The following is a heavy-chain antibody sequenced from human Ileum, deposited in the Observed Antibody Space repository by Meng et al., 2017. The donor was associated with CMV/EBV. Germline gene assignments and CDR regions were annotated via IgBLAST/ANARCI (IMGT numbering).Heavy chain of an antibody. D-gene: IGHD2/OR15-2a*01. J-gene: IGHJ6*02. CDR1: GFTFDDYG. Sequence: GESLKISCAVSGFTFDDYGMNWVRQVPGKGLEWVSGINWRGDSTGYADSVRGRFTISRDSAKTALYLNMDSLRAEDTAIYYCARGESGTAMQNTFFYYHGMDVWGQGTTVTVSS. V-gene: IGHV3-20*04. CDR2: INWRGDST. CDR3: ARGESGTAMQNTFFYYHGMDV.